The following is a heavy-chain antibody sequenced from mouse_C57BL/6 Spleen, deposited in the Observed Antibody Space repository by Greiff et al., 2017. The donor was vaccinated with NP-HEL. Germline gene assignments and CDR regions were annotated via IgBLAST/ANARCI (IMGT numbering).Heavy chain of an antibody. D-gene: IGHD3-2*02. V-gene: IGHV1-53*01. Sequence: QVQLQQPGTELVKPGASVKLSYKASGYTFTSYWMHWVKQRPGQGLEWIGNINPSNGGTNYNEKFKSKATLTVDKSSSTAYMQLSSLTSEDSAVYYCARSVAAQATLFAYWGQGTLVTVSA. CDR1: GYTFTSYW. CDR3: ARSVAAQATLFAY. J-gene: IGHJ3*01. CDR2: INPSNGGT.